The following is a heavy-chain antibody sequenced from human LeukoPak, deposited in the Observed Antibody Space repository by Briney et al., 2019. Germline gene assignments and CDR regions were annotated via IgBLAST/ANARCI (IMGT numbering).Heavy chain of an antibody. CDR2: ISYDGSNK. J-gene: IGHJ4*02. V-gene: IGHV3-30*04. CDR1: GFTFSSYV. Sequence: LSGGSLRLSCAASGFTFSSYVMHWVRQAPGKGLEWVAIISYDGSNKYYADSVKGRFTISRDNSKNTLYLQMNSLRAGDTAVYYCARDQSSGWYGGRPSYFDYWGQGTLVTVSS. CDR3: ARDQSSGWYGGRPSYFDY. D-gene: IGHD6-19*01.